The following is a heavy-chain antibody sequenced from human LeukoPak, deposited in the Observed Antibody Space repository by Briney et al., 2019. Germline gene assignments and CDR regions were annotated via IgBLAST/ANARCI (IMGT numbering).Heavy chain of an antibody. J-gene: IGHJ3*02. D-gene: IGHD5-24*01. CDR3: ARGSGRDGYSYAFDI. Sequence: ASVKVSCKASGYTFTNYGVNWVRQAPGQGLEYMGWISGYDGNTNYAQKVQGRVTMTADISTCTASMELRSLRSDDTAVYYCARGSGRDGYSYAFDIWGQRTMVTVSS. V-gene: IGHV1-18*01. CDR2: ISGYDGNT. CDR1: GYTFTNYG.